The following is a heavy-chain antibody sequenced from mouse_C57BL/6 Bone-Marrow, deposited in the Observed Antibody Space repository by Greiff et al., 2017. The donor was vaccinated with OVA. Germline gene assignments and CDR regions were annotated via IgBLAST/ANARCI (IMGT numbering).Heavy chain of an antibody. D-gene: IGHD1-1*01. V-gene: IGHV1-4*01. CDR1: GYTFTSYT. CDR3: ARGLGRSYGY. CDR2: INPSSGYT. J-gene: IGHJ2*01. Sequence: VKLQQSGADLARPGASVKMSCKASGYTFTSYTMHWVKQRPGQGLEWIGYINPSSGYTKYNQKFKDKATLTADKSSSTAYMQLSSLTSEDSAFYYCARGLGRSYGYWGQGTTLTVSS.